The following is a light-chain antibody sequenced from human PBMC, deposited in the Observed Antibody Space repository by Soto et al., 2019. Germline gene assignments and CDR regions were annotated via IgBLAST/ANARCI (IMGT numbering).Light chain of an antibody. CDR1: QGISSY. J-gene: IGKJ5*01. CDR2: TAS. CDR3: QQRNSYPST. V-gene: IGKV1-9*01. Sequence: DIQLTQSPSFLSASVGDRVTITCRASQGISSYLAWYQQKPGKAPNLLIHTASTLQSGVPSRFSGSGSGTEFTLTNSSLQPEDFATYYCQQRNSYPSTFGQGTRLEIK.